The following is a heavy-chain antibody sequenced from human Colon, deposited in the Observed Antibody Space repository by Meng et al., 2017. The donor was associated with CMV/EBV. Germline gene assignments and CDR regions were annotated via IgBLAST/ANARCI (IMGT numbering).Heavy chain of an antibody. CDR2: RRHDASKD. J-gene: IGHJ4*02. Sequence: QLQWVGPGLGVLTPGQSLSFVCSAYGIPISISGMHWVSQSPGKGLEWVALRRHDASKDYYAESVGSRFTISRDNSKNTVYLQMNSLRSEDTAVYYCARDKGVRNFDTWGQGILVTVSS. V-gene: IGHV3-30*02. CDR3: ARDKGVRNFDT. CDR1: GIPISISG. D-gene: IGHD2-21*01.